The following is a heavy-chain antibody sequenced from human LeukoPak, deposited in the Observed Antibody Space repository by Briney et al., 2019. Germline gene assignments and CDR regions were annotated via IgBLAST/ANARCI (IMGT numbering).Heavy chain of an antibody. J-gene: IGHJ4*02. D-gene: IGHD3-22*01. V-gene: IGHV4-61*02. Sequence: ASETLSLTCTVSGGSISSGSYYWSWIRQPAGKGLEWIGRIYTSGSTNYNPSLKSRVTISVDTSENQFSLKLSSVTAADTAVYYCARAQGNYYDSSGYPDYWGQGTLVTVSS. CDR1: GGSISSGSYY. CDR2: IYTSGST. CDR3: ARAQGNYYDSSGYPDY.